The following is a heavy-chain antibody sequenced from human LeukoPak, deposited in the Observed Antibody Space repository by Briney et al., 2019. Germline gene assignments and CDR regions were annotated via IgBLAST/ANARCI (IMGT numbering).Heavy chain of an antibody. CDR2: IREERGQE. V-gene: IGHV3-7*03. Sequence: GGSLRLSCVASGLTVSNHWMSWVRQAPGKGLQWVANIREERGQEYYVDSVKGRFTISKNSAKNSLYLQMNTLRVEDTAMYYCASLDTAKQPLANHWGQGTLVTVSS. CDR3: ASLDTAKQPLANH. J-gene: IGHJ5*02. D-gene: IGHD5-18*01. CDR1: GLTVSNHW.